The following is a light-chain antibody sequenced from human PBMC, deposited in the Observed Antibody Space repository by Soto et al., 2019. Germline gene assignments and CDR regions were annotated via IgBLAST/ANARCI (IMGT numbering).Light chain of an antibody. J-gene: IGKJ2*01. Sequence: DIEGTQSPSSVYASVGDRVTITCRATRDISRWLAWYQQKPWKPPKLVIYAASNLQRGVTSRFSGSGSGTDFTLTINSLQPDDFATYYCQQSNRFPYTFGQGTKLDI. CDR2: AAS. CDR3: QQSNRFPYT. V-gene: IGKV1-12*01. CDR1: RDISRW.